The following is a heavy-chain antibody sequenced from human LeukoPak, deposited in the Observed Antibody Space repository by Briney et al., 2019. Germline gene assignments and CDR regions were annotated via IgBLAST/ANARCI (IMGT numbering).Heavy chain of an antibody. CDR1: GFTFSSYS. CDR2: INWNGGST. V-gene: IGHV3-20*04. D-gene: IGHD1-26*01. CDR3: ARAVGATTGRVFDY. J-gene: IGHJ4*02. Sequence: PGGSLRLSCAASGFTFSSYSMNWVRQAPGKGLEWVSGINWNGGSTGYADSVKGRFTISRDNAKNSLYLQMNSLRAEDTALYYCARAVGATTGRVFDYWGQGTLVTVSS.